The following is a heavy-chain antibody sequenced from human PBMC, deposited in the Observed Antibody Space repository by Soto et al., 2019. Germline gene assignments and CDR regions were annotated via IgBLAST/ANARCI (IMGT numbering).Heavy chain of an antibody. V-gene: IGHV3-33*01. CDR1: GFTFSSYG. CDR3: ARDWDGGSVDYYYGMDV. CDR2: IWYDGSNK. Sequence: WGSLRLSCAASGFTFSSYGMHWVRQAPGKGLEWVAVIWYDGSNKYYADSVKGRFTISRDNSKNTLYLQMNSLRAEDTAVYYCARDWDGGSVDYYYGMDVWGQGTTVTVSS. D-gene: IGHD6-19*01. J-gene: IGHJ6*02.